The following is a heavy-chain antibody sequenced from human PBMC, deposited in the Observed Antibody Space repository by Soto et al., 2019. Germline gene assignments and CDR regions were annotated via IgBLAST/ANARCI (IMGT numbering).Heavy chain of an antibody. D-gene: IGHD3-22*01. CDR3: ESRPLTYDSSGYFCY. V-gene: IGHV1-18*01. J-gene: IGHJ4*02. Sequence: ASVKVFCKASGYTFTRYGISCVRQTPGQGLEWMGWISAYNGNTNYAQKLQGRVTMTTDTSTSTAYMELRSLRSDDTAVYYWESRPLTYDSSGYFCYWGQGTLVTVSS. CDR1: GYTFTRYG. CDR2: ISAYNGNT.